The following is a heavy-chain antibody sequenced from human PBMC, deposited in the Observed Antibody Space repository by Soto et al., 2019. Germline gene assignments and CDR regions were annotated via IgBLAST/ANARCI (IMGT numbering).Heavy chain of an antibody. D-gene: IGHD6-25*01. V-gene: IGHV3-30*18. J-gene: IGHJ6*04. Sequence: QVQLVESGGGVVQPERSLRLSCVASGFTLTSSGMHWVRQAPGKGLEWVAVISHDGSEQYYADSVKGRFTVSRDNSKNTLFLQLNSPKVEDTAVYFCAKDLYDQQRTSYYDYYGLDVWGVGTTVTVSS. CDR2: ISHDGSEQ. CDR1: GFTLTSSG. CDR3: AKDLYDQQRTSYYDYYGLDV.